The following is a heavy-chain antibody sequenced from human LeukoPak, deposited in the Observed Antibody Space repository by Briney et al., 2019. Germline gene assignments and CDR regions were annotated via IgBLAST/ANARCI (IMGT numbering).Heavy chain of an antibody. CDR1: GFSLNKNA. CDR2: VIGSSGAT. J-gene: IGHJ4*02. D-gene: IGHD3-3*01. CDR3: AKGAYDFLEIAYFDY. V-gene: IGHV3-23*01. Sequence: GGSLRLPCAASGFSLNKNAMNWVRQAPGKGLERVAVVIGSSGATDYADSVKGRFTISRDNSKNTLFLQMNSLRAEDTAIYYCAKGAYDFLEIAYFDYWGQGALVTVSS.